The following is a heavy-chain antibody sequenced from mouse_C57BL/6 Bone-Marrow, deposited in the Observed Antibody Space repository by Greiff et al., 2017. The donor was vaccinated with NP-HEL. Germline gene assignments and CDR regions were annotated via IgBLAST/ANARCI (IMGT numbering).Heavy chain of an antibody. Sequence: VKLVESGPGLVQPSQSLSITCTVSGFSLTSYGVHWVRQSPGKGLEWLGVIWSGGSTDYNAAFISRLSISKDNSKSQVFFKMNSLQADDTAIYYCASPYYYGNRGFAYWGQGTLVTVSA. CDR2: IWSGGST. D-gene: IGHD1-1*01. V-gene: IGHV2-2*01. CDR1: GFSLTSYG. J-gene: IGHJ3*01. CDR3: ASPYYYGNRGFAY.